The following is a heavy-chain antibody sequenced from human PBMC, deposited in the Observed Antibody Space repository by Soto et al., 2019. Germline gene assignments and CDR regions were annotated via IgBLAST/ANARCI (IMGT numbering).Heavy chain of an antibody. Sequence: GGSLRLSCAASGFTFSSYAMSWVRQAPGKGLEWVSAISGSGGSTYYADSVKGRFTISRDNSKNTLYLQMNSLRAEDTAVYYCAKVAGKEYDFWSGYDFDYWGQGTLVTVSS. D-gene: IGHD3-3*01. CDR1: GFTFSSYA. CDR3: AKVAGKEYDFWSGYDFDY. CDR2: ISGSGGST. J-gene: IGHJ4*02. V-gene: IGHV3-23*01.